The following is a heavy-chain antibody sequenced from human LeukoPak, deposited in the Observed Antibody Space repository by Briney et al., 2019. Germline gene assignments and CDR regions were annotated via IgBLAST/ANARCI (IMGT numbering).Heavy chain of an antibody. CDR1: GGSISSYY. Sequence: SETLALTCTVDGGSISSYYWSWIRQPPGKGLEWIGYIYYSGSTNYNPSLKSRVTISVDTSKNQFSLKFSSVTAADTAVYYCARVARYSSFYYYQGMDVWGQGTTVTVSS. V-gene: IGHV4-59*01. CDR3: ARVARYSSFYYYQGMDV. D-gene: IGHD6-13*01. J-gene: IGHJ6*02. CDR2: IYYSGST.